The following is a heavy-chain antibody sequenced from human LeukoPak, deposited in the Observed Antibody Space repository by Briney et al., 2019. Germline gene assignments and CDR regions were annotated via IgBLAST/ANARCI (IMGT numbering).Heavy chain of an antibody. CDR2: ISAYNGNT. D-gene: IGHD2-2*01. Sequence: ASVKVSCKASGYTFTSYGISWVRQAPGQGLEWMGWISAYNGNTNYAQKLQGRVTMTTDTSTSTAYMELRSLRSDDTAVYYCARAPITDWSSTSCFRAYYFDYWGQGTLVTVSS. CDR3: ARAPITDWSSTSCFRAYYFDY. V-gene: IGHV1-18*01. CDR1: GYTFTSYG. J-gene: IGHJ4*02.